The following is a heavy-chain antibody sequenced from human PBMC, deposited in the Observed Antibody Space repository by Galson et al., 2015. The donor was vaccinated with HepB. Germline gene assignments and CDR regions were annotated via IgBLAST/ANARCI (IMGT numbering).Heavy chain of an antibody. CDR1: GFTFSSYA. D-gene: IGHD5-18*01. CDR2: VTYDGSNK. CDR3: AREFRSGGYSYDYYAFDI. Sequence: SLRLSCAASGFTFSSYAMHWVRQAPGKGLEWVAVVTYDGSNKYYADSVKGRFTISRDNSKNTLYLQMNSLRAEDTAVYYCAREFRSGGYSYDYYAFDIWGQGTMVTVSS. J-gene: IGHJ3*02. V-gene: IGHV3-30*04.